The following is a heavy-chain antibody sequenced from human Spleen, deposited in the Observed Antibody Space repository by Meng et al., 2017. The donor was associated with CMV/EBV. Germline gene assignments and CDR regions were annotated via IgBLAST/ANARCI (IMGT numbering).Heavy chain of an antibody. D-gene: IGHD4-17*01. Sequence: LRLSCTVSGASVSSGSYYWSWIRQPPGKGLEWIGYIYYSGSTYYNPSLKSRVTISVDTSKNQFSLKLSSVTAADPAVYYCAREDDYGDYHDAFDIWGQGTMVTVSS. V-gene: IGHV4-30-4*08. CDR3: AREDDYGDYHDAFDI. J-gene: IGHJ3*02. CDR1: GASVSSGSYY. CDR2: IYYSGST.